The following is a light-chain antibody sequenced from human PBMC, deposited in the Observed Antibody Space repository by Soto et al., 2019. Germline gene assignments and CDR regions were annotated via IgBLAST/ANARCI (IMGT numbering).Light chain of an antibody. CDR1: QDIGRC. CDR3: QQYNRYSPT. V-gene: IGKV1-5*01. CDR2: DAS. Sequence: DIQMTQSPSSVSASVGDRVAITCRASQDIGRCLAWYQQKAGKAPRLLIYDASSLQSGVPPRFSGSGSGTEFTLTISSLQPDEFATYYCQQYNRYSPTFGQGTKVDI. J-gene: IGKJ1*01.